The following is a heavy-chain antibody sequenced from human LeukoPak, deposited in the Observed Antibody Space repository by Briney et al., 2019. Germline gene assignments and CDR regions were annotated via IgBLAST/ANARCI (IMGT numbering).Heavy chain of an antibody. CDR3: ARGNRMGISLYYFDY. D-gene: IGHD1-14*01. Sequence: ASVKVSCKASGYTFTSNYIHWVRQAPGQGLEWMGMIYPRDGSTSYAQKFQGRVTVTRDTSTSTVHMELSGLRSEDTAVYYCARGNRMGISLYYFDYWGQGTLVTVSS. CDR2: IYPRDGST. J-gene: IGHJ4*02. V-gene: IGHV1-46*01. CDR1: GYTFTSNY.